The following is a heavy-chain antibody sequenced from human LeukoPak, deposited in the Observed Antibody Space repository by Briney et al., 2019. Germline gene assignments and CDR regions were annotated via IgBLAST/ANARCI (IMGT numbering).Heavy chain of an antibody. CDR1: GFTFSSYW. CDR2: INSDGSST. V-gene: IGHV3-74*01. J-gene: IGHJ4*02. D-gene: IGHD3-9*01. CDR3: ARDPPYYDILTGLPN. Sequence: PGGSLRLSCAASGFTFSSYWMHWVRQAPGKGLVWVSRINSDGSSTSYADSVKGRFTISRDNAKNTLYLQMNSLRAEDTAVYFCARDPPYYDILTGLPNWGQGTLVTVSS.